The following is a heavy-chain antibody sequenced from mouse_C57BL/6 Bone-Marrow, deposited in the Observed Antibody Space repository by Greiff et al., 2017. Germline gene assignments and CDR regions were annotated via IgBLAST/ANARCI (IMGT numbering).Heavy chain of an antibody. CDR1: GYTFTDYY. J-gene: IGHJ2*01. CDR2: LGPGSGST. Sequence: QVQLQQSGAELVKPGASVKISCKASGYTFTDYYINWVKQRPGQGLEWIGKLGPGSGSTYYNEKFKGKATLTADKSSSTAYMQLSSLTSEDSAVYFCARRRAYAHYFDYWGQGTTLTVSS. CDR3: ARRRAYAHYFDY. D-gene: IGHD1-1*01. V-gene: IGHV1-77*01.